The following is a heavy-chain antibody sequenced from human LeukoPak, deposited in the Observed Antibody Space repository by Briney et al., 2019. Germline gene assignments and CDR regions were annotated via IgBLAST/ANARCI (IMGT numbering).Heavy chain of an antibody. D-gene: IGHD2-2*01. CDR3: ARKGPANYYYYYMDV. J-gene: IGHJ6*03. V-gene: IGHV1-8*01. Sequence: ASVKVSCKSSGYTFTSYDINWVRQATGQGLEWMGWMNPNSGNTGYAQKFQGRVTMTRNTSISTAYMELSSLRSEDTAVYFCARKGPANYYYYYMDVWGKGTTVTVSS. CDR1: GYTFTSYD. CDR2: MNPNSGNT.